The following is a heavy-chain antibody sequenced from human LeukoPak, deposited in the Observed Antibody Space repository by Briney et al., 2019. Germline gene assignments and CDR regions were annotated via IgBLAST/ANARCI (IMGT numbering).Heavy chain of an antibody. CDR2: ISGSGGST. CDR3: AKDYYDSSGYYYGGDAFDI. J-gene: IGHJ3*02. D-gene: IGHD3-22*01. CDR1: GFTFGSYA. Sequence: GGSLRLSCAASGFTFGSYAMSWVRQAPGKGLEWVSAISGSGGSTYYADSVKGRFTISRDNSKNTLYLQMNSLRAEDTAVYYCAKDYYDSSGYYYGGDAFDIWGQGTMVTVSS. V-gene: IGHV3-23*01.